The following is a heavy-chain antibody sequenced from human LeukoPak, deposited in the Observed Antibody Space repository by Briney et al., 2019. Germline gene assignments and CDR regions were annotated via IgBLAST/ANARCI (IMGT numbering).Heavy chain of an antibody. CDR1: GASIGSSLYF. D-gene: IGHD1-1*01. Sequence: PSETLSLTCTVSGASIGSSLYFWGWFRQPPGKGLEWIGSIYYRPTTYYNPSLRSRGTISLDTSNNQFSLKLTSVTAADTAFYYCARGRNWNFQAYFDDWGLGSLVSVSS. J-gene: IGHJ4*01. V-gene: IGHV4-39*07. CDR2: IYYRPTT. CDR3: ARGRNWNFQAYFDD.